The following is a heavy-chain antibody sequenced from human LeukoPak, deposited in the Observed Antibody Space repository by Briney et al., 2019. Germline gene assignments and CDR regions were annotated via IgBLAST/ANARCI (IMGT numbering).Heavy chain of an antibody. Sequence: PGGSLRLSCATSGFTFSMSAMHWVRLAPGKGLDWVAVISFDGGNKFYADSVKGRFSISRDNFKNTLYHQMNSLGLDDTAVYFCARGRAGIAAAGFDYWGQGTLVTVSS. CDR1: GFTFSMSA. D-gene: IGHD6-13*01. V-gene: IGHV3-30*07. J-gene: IGHJ4*02. CDR3: ARGRAGIAAAGFDY. CDR2: ISFDGGNK.